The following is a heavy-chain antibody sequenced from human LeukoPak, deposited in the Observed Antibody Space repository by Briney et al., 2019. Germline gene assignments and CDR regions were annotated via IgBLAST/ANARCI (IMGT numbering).Heavy chain of an antibody. D-gene: IGHD2-2*01. V-gene: IGHV3-48*01. CDR1: GFMFGKHG. CDR3: VRGFPHIVVVPAAALN. Sequence: GGSLRLSCEGSGFMFGKHGLIWVRQPPGKGLDWLSFCGPSGETRLYADSVKGRLTISRDNAKNSLYLQVNSLRGEDMTVYYCVRGFPHIVVVPAAALNWGQGTLVTVSS. CDR2: CGPSGETR. J-gene: IGHJ4*02.